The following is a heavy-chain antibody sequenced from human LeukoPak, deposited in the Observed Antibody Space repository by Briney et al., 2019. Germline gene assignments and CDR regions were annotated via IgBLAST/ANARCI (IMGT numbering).Heavy chain of an antibody. CDR3: ARQNGDYDFWSGSYYYYYMDV. Sequence: PSETLSLTCTVSGGSISSSSYYWGWIRQPPGKGLEWIGSIYYSGSTYYIPSLKSRVTISVDTSKNQFSLKLSSVTAADTAVYYCARQNGDYDFWSGSYYYYYMDVWGKGTTVTVSS. V-gene: IGHV4-39*01. CDR2: IYYSGST. CDR1: GGSISSSSYY. J-gene: IGHJ6*03. D-gene: IGHD3-3*01.